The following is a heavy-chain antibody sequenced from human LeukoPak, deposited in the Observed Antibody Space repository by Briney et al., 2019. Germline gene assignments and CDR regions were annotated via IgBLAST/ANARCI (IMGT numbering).Heavy chain of an antibody. J-gene: IGHJ4*02. Sequence: PGESLRLSCAASGFTFSRYWIHWVRQAPGKGLEWVSRINPDGSTTTYADSVKGRFTIPRDNAKNTVYLQMNSLRAEDTAVYYCARDPGDYYDSSVDYWGQGTLVTVSS. D-gene: IGHD3-22*01. CDR2: INPDGSTT. V-gene: IGHV3-74*01. CDR1: GFTFSRYW. CDR3: ARDPGDYYDSSVDY.